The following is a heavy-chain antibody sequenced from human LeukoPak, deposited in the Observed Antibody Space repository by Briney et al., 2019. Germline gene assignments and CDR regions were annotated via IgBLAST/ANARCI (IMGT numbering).Heavy chain of an antibody. V-gene: IGHV3-48*03. D-gene: IGHD3/OR15-3a*01. J-gene: IGHJ4*02. CDR3: ARDGLSIDY. CDR2: ISSSGSTI. Sequence: GGSLRLSCAASGFTFSSYEMNWVRQAPGKGLEWVSYISSSGSTIYYADSVKGRFTISRHNAKNSLYLQMNSLRAEDTAVYYCARDGLSIDYWGQGTLVTVSS. CDR1: GFTFSSYE.